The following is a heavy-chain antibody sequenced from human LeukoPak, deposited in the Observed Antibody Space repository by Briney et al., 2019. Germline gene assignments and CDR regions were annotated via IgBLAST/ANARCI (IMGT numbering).Heavy chain of an antibody. D-gene: IGHD5-24*01. CDR3: ARGPES. Sequence: SETLSLTCAVYGGSFSGYYWSWIRQPPGKGLEWTGEINHSGSTNYNPSLKSRVTISVDTSKNQFSLKLSSVTAADTAVYYCARGPESWGQGTLVTVSS. CDR1: GGSFSGYY. J-gene: IGHJ4*02. V-gene: IGHV4-34*01. CDR2: INHSGST.